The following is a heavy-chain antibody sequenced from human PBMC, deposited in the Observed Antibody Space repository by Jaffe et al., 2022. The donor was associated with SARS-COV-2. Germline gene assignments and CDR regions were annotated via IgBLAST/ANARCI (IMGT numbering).Heavy chain of an antibody. CDR2: ISYDGSNK. J-gene: IGHJ6*02. D-gene: IGHD5-12*01. CDR3: ARDEGWLQHYYYGMDV. Sequence: QVQLVESGGGVVQPGRSLRLSCAASGFTFSSYAMHWVRQAPGKGLEWVAVISYDGSNKYYADSVKGRFTISRDNSKNTLYLQMNSLRAEDTAVYYCARDEGWLQHYYYGMDVWGQGTTVTVSS. V-gene: IGHV3-30-3*01. CDR1: GFTFSSYA.